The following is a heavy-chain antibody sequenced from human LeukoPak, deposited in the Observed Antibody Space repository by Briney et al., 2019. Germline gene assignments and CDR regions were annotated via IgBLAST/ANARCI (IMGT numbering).Heavy chain of an antibody. CDR2: IKQDGSEK. CDR1: GFTFSRYW. J-gene: IGHJ4*02. CDR3: ARDGPQYLDCSSTSCYSDY. Sequence: GGSLRLSCAASGFTFSRYWISWVRQAPGKGLEWVANIKQDGSEKYYVDSVKGRFTISRDNAKNSLYLQMNSLRAEDTAVYYCARDGPQYLDCSSTSCYSDYWGQGTLVTVSS. D-gene: IGHD2-2*01. V-gene: IGHV3-7*01.